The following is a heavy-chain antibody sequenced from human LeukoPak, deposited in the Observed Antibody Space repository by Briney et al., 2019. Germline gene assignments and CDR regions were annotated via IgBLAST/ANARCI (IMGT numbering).Heavy chain of an antibody. CDR3: ARIDDYYDSSGYPLDASDI. Sequence: SETLSLTCTVSGGSVSSGSYYWSWIRQPPGKGLEWIGYIYYSGSTNYNPSLKSRVTISVDTSKNQFSLKLSSVTAADTAVYYCARIDDYYDSSGYPLDASDIWGQGTMVTVSS. CDR2: IYYSGST. J-gene: IGHJ3*02. D-gene: IGHD3-22*01. CDR1: GGSVSSGSYY. V-gene: IGHV4-61*01.